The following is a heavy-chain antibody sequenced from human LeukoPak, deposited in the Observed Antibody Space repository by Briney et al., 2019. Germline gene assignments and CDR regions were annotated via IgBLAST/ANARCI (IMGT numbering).Heavy chain of an antibody. Sequence: GGSLRLSCAASGFTFSDYYMSWIRQAPGKGLEWVSHVSSSGRTIYYADSVKGRFTISRDNSKNTLYLQMNSLRAEDTAVYYCAKNRWVRAPFDIWGQGTMVTVSS. CDR2: VSSSGRTI. D-gene: IGHD3-16*02. CDR1: GFTFSDYY. J-gene: IGHJ3*02. V-gene: IGHV3-11*01. CDR3: AKNRWVRAPFDI.